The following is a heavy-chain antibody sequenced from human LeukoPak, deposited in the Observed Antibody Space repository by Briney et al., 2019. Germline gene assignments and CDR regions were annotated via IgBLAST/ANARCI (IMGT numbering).Heavy chain of an antibody. CDR2: INPNSGGT. CDR1: AYTFTGYY. V-gene: IGHV1-2*02. Sequence: ASVKVSCKASAYTFTGYYIFWVRQAPGQGLEWMGWINPNSGGTNSALKFQGRVTMTRDTSISTAFMELSRLRSDDTAVYYCARSYCSGGSCSLGAFDYWGQGTLVTVSS. J-gene: IGHJ4*02. CDR3: ARSYCSGGSCSLGAFDY. D-gene: IGHD2-15*01.